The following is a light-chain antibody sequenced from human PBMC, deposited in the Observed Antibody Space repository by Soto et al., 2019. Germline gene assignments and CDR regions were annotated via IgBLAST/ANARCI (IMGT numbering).Light chain of an antibody. CDR3: QQYDNWPWT. CDR1: QSISDT. J-gene: IGKJ1*01. Sequence: EIVMTQSPATLSVSPGGRATLSCRASQSISDTLAWYQQKPGQAPRLLIYGASRRATGFPARFSGSGSGTDFTLTISSLHSEDLAVYYCQQYDNWPWTFGQGTKVEI. V-gene: IGKV3-15*01. CDR2: GAS.